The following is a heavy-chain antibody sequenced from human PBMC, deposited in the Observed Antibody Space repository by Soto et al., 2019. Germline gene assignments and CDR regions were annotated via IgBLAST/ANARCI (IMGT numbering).Heavy chain of an antibody. CDR3: AKHTAFGVVKSWFDP. J-gene: IGHJ5*02. Sequence: PGGSLRLSCAASGFTFSSYAMSWVRQAPGKGLEWVSAISGSGGSTYYADSVKGWFTISRDNSKNTLYLQMNSLRAEDTAVYYCAKHTAFGVVKSWFDPWGQGTLVTVSS. D-gene: IGHD3-3*01. CDR2: ISGSGGST. CDR1: GFTFSSYA. V-gene: IGHV3-23*01.